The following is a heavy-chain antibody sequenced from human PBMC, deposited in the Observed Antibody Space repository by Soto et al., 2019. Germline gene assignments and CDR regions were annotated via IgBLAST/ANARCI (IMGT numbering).Heavy chain of an antibody. CDR3: AKDGIDCSGGSCYSWVGYCYCYMDV. CDR1: GFTFSSYA. Sequence: EVQLLESGGGLVQPGGSLRLSCAASGFTFSSYAMSWVRQAPGKGLEWVSAISGSGGSTYYADSVKGRFTISRDNSKNTLYRQMNSLRAEDTAVYYCAKDGIDCSGGSCYSWVGYCYCYMDVWGKGTTVTVSS. J-gene: IGHJ6*03. CDR2: ISGSGGST. V-gene: IGHV3-23*01. D-gene: IGHD2-15*01.